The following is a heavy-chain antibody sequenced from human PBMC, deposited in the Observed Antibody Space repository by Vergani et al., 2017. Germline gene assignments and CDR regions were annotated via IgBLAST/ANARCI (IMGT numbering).Heavy chain of an antibody. CDR2: IYYSGST. CDR1: GGSISSSSYY. V-gene: IGHV4-39*01. CDR3: ARRALPCGGDCPGRAVGAFDI. Sequence: QLQLQESGPGLVKPSETLSLTCTVSGGSISSSSYYWGWIRQPPGKGLEWIGSIYYSGSTYYNPSLKSRVTISVDTSKNQFSLKLSSVTAADTAVYYCARRALPCGGDCPGRAVGAFDIWGQGTMVTVSS. J-gene: IGHJ3*02. D-gene: IGHD2-21*01.